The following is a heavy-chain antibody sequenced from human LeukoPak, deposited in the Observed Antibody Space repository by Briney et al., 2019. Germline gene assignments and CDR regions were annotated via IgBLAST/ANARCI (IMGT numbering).Heavy chain of an antibody. CDR3: ARDSNLYDSSGYYNSY. CDR2: IIPIFGTA. CDR1: GGTFSSYA. D-gene: IGHD3-22*01. V-gene: IGHV1-69*05. Sequence: ASVKVSCKASGGTFSSYAISWVRQAPGQGLEWMGRIIPIFGTANYAQKFQGRVTITTDESTSTAYMELSSLRSEDTAVYYCARDSNLYDSSGYYNSYWGQGTLVTVSS. J-gene: IGHJ4*02.